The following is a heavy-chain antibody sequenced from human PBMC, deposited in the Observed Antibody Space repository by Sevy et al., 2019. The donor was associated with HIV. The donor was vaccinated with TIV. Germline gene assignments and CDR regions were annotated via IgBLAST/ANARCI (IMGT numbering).Heavy chain of an antibody. J-gene: IGHJ6*03. Sequence: GGSLRLSCAVSGFSFDSYGMTWVRQAPGKGLEWVSAISGSGTRTYYANSVKGRFIISRDNSKNTLDLQMNSLRAEDTAIEYWAKGGGGHYDPDEIAYYFYYYNMDVWGKGTTVTVSS. V-gene: IGHV3-23*01. CDR3: AKGGGGHYDPDEIAYYFYYYNMDV. CDR2: ISGSGTRT. CDR1: GFSFDSYG. D-gene: IGHD3-22*01.